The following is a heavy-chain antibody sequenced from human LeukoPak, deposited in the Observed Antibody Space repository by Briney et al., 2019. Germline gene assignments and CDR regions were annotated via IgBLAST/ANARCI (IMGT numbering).Heavy chain of an antibody. J-gene: IGHJ6*03. D-gene: IGHD6-13*01. CDR3: AREEIAAAAGTRYYYYYMDV. Sequence: SVKVSCKASGGTFSSYAISWVRQAPGQGLEWMGRIIPIFGTANYARKFQGRVTITTDESTSTAYMELSSLRSEDTAVYYCAREEIAAAAGTRYYYYYMDVWGKGTTVTVSS. V-gene: IGHV1-69*05. CDR1: GGTFSSYA. CDR2: IIPIFGTA.